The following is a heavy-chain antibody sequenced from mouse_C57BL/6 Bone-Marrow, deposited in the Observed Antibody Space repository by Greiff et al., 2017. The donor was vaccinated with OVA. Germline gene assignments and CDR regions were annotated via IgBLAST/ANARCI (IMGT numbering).Heavy chain of an antibody. V-gene: IGHV1-50*01. D-gene: IGHD1-1*01. CDR3: YYGSSYY. CDR2: IDPSDSYT. J-gene: IGHJ2*01. Sequence: SGAELVKPGASVKLSCKASGYTFTSYWMQWVKQRPGQGLEWIGEIDPSDSYTNYNQKFKGEATLTVDTSSSTAYMQLSSLTSEDSAVYYCYYGSSYYWGQGTTLTVSS. CDR1: GYTFTSYW.